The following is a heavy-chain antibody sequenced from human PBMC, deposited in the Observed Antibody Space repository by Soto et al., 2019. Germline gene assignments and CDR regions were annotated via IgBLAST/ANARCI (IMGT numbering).Heavy chain of an antibody. CDR2: LIPVFGSP. V-gene: IGHV1-69*01. CDR3: TRVLGYTFEPGKTRYYAMDV. CDR1: GGTFSKDA. D-gene: IGHD5-18*01. Sequence: QVQLVQSGAEVKKPGSSVTVSCKTSGGTFSKDAINWVRQAPGQGLEWMGLLIPVFGSPIYAQKFQGRIRITADESTSTAFMDVSSLISEDTAVYYCTRVLGYTFEPGKTRYYAMDVWGQGTTVSVSS. J-gene: IGHJ6*02.